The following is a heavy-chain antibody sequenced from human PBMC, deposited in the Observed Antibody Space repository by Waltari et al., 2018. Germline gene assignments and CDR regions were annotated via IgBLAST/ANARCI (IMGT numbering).Heavy chain of an antibody. CDR1: GGSISRGYYY. V-gene: IGHV4-30-4*08. Sequence: QVQLQESGPGLVKPSQTLSLTCTVSGGSISRGYYYWSWIRQPPGKGLEWIGYIYYSGSTYYNPSLKSRVTISVDTSKNQFSLKLSSVTAADTAVYYCARVDGGYDYYYYYYMDVWGKGTTVTVSS. J-gene: IGHJ6*03. CDR2: IYYSGST. CDR3: ARVDGGYDYYYYYYMDV. D-gene: IGHD5-12*01.